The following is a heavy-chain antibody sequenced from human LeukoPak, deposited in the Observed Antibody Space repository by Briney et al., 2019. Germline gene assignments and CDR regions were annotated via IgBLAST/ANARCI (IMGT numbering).Heavy chain of an antibody. CDR2: ISADNGNT. CDR1: GYTFTSYG. D-gene: IGHD6-19*01. Sequence: VASVKVSCKASGYTFTSYGISWVRQAPGQGLEWMGWISADNGNTNYAQKLQGRVTMTTDTSTSTAYMELRSLRSDATAVYYCARFKSSGRSYMDVWGKGTTVTVSS. CDR3: ARFKSSGRSYMDV. V-gene: IGHV1-18*01. J-gene: IGHJ6*03.